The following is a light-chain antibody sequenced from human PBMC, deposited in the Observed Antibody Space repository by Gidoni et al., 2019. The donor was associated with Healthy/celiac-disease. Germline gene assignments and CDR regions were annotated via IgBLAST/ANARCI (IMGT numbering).Light chain of an antibody. CDR1: QSVSSSY. CDR3: QQYGSSPRT. Sequence: EIVLTQSPATPSLSPGERATLSCRASQSVSSSYLAWYQQKPGQAPRLLIYGASSRATGIPDRSSGSGSGTDFTLTISRLEPEDFAVYYCQQYGSSPRTFGQGTKLEIK. CDR2: GAS. J-gene: IGKJ2*01. V-gene: IGKV3-20*01.